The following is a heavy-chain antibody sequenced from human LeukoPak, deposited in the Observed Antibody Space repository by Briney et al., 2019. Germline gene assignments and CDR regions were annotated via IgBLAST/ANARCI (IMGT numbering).Heavy chain of an antibody. Sequence: PGGSLRLSCAASGFIFSHHGMTWVPQAPGKGLEWVSGIRSNGVITYYADSVKGRFTISRDNSKNTVDLQMNSLRGEDTAIYYCVKDDAWVQYQDWGQGTLVTVSS. CDR2: IRSNGVIT. CDR1: GFIFSHHG. V-gene: IGHV3-23*01. CDR3: VKDDAWVQYQD. J-gene: IGHJ4*02. D-gene: IGHD5-24*01.